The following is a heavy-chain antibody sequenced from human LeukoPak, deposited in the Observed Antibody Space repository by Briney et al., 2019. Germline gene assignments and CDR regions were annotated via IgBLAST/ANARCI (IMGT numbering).Heavy chain of an antibody. V-gene: IGHV4-34*01. CDR2: INHSGST. Sequence: PSETLSLTCAVYGGSFSCYYWSWIRQPPGKGLEWIGEINHSGSTNYNPSLKSRVTISVDTSKNQFSLKLSSVTAADTAVYYCARGGVASGSFDYWGQGTLVTVSS. J-gene: IGHJ4*02. D-gene: IGHD3-10*01. CDR3: ARGGVASGSFDY. CDR1: GGSFSCYY.